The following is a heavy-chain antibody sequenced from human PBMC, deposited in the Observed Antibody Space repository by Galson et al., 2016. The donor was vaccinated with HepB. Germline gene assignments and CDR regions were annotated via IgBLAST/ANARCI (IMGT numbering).Heavy chain of an antibody. CDR3: ARHCSGGSCYHPDY. V-gene: IGHV5-10-1*01. J-gene: IGHJ4*02. CDR1: GHSFTSYW. CDR2: IDPSGSYT. Sequence: QSGAEVKKPGESLRISCKTSGHSFTSYWISWVRQMPGNGLEWMGRIDPSGSYTKYSPSFRGHVTISVDKSTSTAYLEFTSLKSSDNAMYYCARHCSGGSCYHPDYWGQGTLVTVSS. D-gene: IGHD2-15*01.